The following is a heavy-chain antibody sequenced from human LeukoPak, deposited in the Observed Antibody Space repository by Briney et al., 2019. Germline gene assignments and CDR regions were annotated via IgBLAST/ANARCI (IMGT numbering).Heavy chain of an antibody. CDR1: GGSISSGGYY. CDR3: ARWIQLWLRAFDI. D-gene: IGHD5-18*01. CDR2: TYYSGST. J-gene: IGHJ3*02. V-gene: IGHV4-31*03. Sequence: SETLSLTCTVSGGSISSGGYYWSWIRQHPGKGLEWIGYTYYSGSTYYNPSLKSRVTISVDTSKNQFSLKLSSVTAADTAVYYCARWIQLWLRAFDIWGQGTMVTVSS.